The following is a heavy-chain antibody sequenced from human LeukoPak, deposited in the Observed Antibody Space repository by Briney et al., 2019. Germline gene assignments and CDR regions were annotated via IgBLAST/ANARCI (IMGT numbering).Heavy chain of an antibody. J-gene: IGHJ5*02. D-gene: IGHD4-23*01. CDR1: GFTFSTYG. V-gene: IGHV3-33*01. CDR2: IGSDGRNK. Sequence: GGSLRLSCAATGFTFSTYGMHWVRQAPGKGLEWVAAIGSDGRNKYSADSVRGRFTIPRDNSKNTLDLHMNSLRTEDTAVYYCARDRAVSDNRWSLDPCGQGTLVTVSS. CDR3: ARDRAVSDNRWSLDP.